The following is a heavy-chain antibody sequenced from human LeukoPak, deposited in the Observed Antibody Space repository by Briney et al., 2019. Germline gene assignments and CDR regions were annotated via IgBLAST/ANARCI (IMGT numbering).Heavy chain of an antibody. J-gene: IGHJ4*02. CDR1: GDSISSSSYY. CDR2: TYYSGST. Sequence: PSETLSLTCSVSGDSISSSSYYWGWIRQPPGKGLEWIGSTYYSGSTYYNPSLKSRVTISVDTSKNQFSLKLSSVTAADTAVYYCARSKSKAARLYYDYVWGSYRYAEFDYWGQGTLVTVSS. D-gene: IGHD3-16*02. V-gene: IGHV4-39*07. CDR3: ARSKSKAARLYYDYVWGSYRYAEFDY.